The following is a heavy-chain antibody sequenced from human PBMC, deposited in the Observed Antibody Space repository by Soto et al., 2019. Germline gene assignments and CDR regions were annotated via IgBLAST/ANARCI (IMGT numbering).Heavy chain of an antibody. D-gene: IGHD2-21*02. V-gene: IGHV4-30-4*08. Sequence: SETLSLTCTVSGGSISYEYFHWTWIRQSPGKGLEWIGYIHYSGSIIYNPSFKSRVNISVDTSKNQFSLQLSSVTAADTAVYFCAREDDGGDRDYYGLDVWGQGTTVTVSS. CDR1: GGSISYEYFH. J-gene: IGHJ6*02. CDR2: IHYSGSI. CDR3: AREDDGGDRDYYGLDV.